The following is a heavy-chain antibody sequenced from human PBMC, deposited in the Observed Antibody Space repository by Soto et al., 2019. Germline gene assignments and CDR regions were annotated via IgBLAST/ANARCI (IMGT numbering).Heavy chain of an antibody. CDR1: GFTFSLHI. J-gene: IGHJ6*02. Sequence: GGSLRLSCSASGFTFSLHIMSWVRQSPGKGLEWVSYISTGSTNIHYADSVKGRFTISRDSASSSLYLQMNSLRGDDTAVYYCAGAPAGDYYYYYKLDVWGQGTAVTVSS. V-gene: IGHV3-48*01. CDR2: ISTGSTNI. D-gene: IGHD6-13*01. CDR3: AGAPAGDYYYYYKLDV.